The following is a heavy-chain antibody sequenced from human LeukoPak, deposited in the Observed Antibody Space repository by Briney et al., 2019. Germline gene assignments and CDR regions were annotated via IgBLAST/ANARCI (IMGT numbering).Heavy chain of an antibody. Sequence: GGSLRLSCAASGFTLSSYWMHWVRQAPGKGLVWVSRITSDGSSTIYADSVKGRFTSSRDNAKNTLYLQMNSLRVEDTAVYYCARDINWALGNPWGQGTLVIVSS. V-gene: IGHV3-74*01. CDR1: GFTLSSYW. CDR3: ARDINWALGNP. J-gene: IGHJ5*02. CDR2: ITSDGSST. D-gene: IGHD1-1*01.